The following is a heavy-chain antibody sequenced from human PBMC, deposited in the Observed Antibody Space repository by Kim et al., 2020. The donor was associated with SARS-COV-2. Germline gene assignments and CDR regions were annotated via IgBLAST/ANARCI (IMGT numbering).Heavy chain of an antibody. J-gene: IGHJ4*02. CDR2: VFYRGTT. Sequence: SETLSLTCTVSGGSISSTSYYWVWVRQPPGKGLEWIGSVFYRGTTYYTPSLTSRVTMSVDTSNNQFSLKLTSVTAADTAVYYCAREAVTGHYFDKWGQGNLVAVSS. CDR1: GGSISSTSYY. V-gene: IGHV4-39*07. D-gene: IGHD6-19*01. CDR3: AREAVTGHYFDK.